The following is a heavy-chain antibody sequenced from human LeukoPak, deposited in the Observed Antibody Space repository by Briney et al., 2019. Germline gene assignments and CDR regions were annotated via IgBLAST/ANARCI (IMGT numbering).Heavy chain of an antibody. CDR2: IYYSGST. CDR3: ASLANWNYVY. J-gene: IGHJ4*02. D-gene: IGHD1-7*01. CDR1: SGSISSYS. V-gene: IGHV4-59*01. Sequence: PSETLSLTCTVSSGSISSYSWSWIRHPPGKGLEWIGYIYYSGSTNYNPSLKSRVTMSVDTSKNQFSLKLNSVTAADTAVYYCASLANWNYVYWGQGTLVTVSS.